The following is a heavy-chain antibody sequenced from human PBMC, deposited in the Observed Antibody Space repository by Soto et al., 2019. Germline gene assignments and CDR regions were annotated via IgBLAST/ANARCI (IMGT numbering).Heavy chain of an antibody. J-gene: IGHJ4*02. Sequence: HVQLVESGGAVVQPGRSLRLSCAASGFTFSSYDMHWVRQAPGKGLEWVAVISYDGSNKYYADSVKGRFTISRDNSKNTLYLQINSLRTEDTAVYYCATKIVAATSDYWGQGTLVTVSS. CDR1: GFTFSSYD. V-gene: IGHV3-30*03. D-gene: IGHD2-15*01. CDR2: ISYDGSNK. CDR3: ATKIVAATSDY.